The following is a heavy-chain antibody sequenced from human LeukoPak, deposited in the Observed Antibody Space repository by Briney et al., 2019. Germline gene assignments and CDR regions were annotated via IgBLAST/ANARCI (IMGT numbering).Heavy chain of an antibody. CDR1: GGSISSYY. V-gene: IGHV4-59*01. Sequence: SETLSLTCTVPGGSISSYYWSWIRQPPGKGLEWIGYIYYSGSTNYNPSLKSRVTISVDTSKNQFSLRLSSVTAADTAVYYCARVRWELHPFDYWGQGTLVTVSS. CDR2: IYYSGST. D-gene: IGHD1-26*01. CDR3: ARVRWELHPFDY. J-gene: IGHJ4*02.